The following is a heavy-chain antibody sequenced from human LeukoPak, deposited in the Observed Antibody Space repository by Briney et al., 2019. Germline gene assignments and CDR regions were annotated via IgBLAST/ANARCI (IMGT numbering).Heavy chain of an antibody. CDR1: GFTFSNYW. CDR3: ASRTYNYDSSGDY. D-gene: IGHD3-22*01. J-gene: IGHJ4*02. Sequence: GGSLTLFRVAYGFTFSNYWMHWVRHAPGNGLVCVSRINSDGSITTYADSVKGRFTISRDNAKNTLYLQMNSLRAEDTAVYYCASRTYNYDSSGDYWGQGTLVTVSS. CDR2: INSDGSIT. V-gene: IGHV3-74*01.